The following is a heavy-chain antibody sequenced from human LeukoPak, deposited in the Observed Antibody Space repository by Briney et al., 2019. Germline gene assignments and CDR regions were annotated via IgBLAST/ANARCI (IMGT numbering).Heavy chain of an antibody. V-gene: IGHV3-23*01. CDR1: GFTFSSYA. J-gene: IGHJ4*02. D-gene: IGHD3-22*01. CDR3: AKQIGGYRHPNFDY. CDR2: ISGSGGST. Sequence: GGSLRLSCAASGFTFSSYAMSWVRQAPGKGLEWVSAISGSGGSTYYAGSVKGRFTISRDNSKNTLYLQMNSLRAEDTAVYYCAKQIGGYRHPNFDYWGQGTLVTVSS.